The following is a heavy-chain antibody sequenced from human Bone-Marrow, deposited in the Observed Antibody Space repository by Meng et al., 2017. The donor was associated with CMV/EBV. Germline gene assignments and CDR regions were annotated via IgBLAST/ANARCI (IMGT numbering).Heavy chain of an antibody. D-gene: IGHD3-3*01. CDR1: KYTFTTYY. CDR3: ASSAYDFWHGGYFGMVDYNGMDV. CDR2: INPNGGTT. Sequence: ASVKVSCKASKYTFTTYYIHWVRQAPGQGLEWMGIINPNGGTTSCAEKFLGRVTMTSDTSTGTVYMEMSSLRSEDTAVYYCASSAYDFWHGGYFGMVDYNGMDVWGRGTTVTVSS. V-gene: IGHV1-46*01. J-gene: IGHJ6*01.